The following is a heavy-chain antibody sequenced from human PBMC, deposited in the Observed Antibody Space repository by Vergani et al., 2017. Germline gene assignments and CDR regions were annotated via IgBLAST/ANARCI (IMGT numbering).Heavy chain of an antibody. Sequence: QVQLQQWGAGLLKPSETLSLTCAVSGGSISSSNWWSWVRQPPGKGLEWIGEINHSGSTNYNPSLKSRVTISVDTSKNQLSLKLSSVTAADTAVYYCATTSRDYYDSSGYESDYWGQGTLVTVSS. CDR1: GGSISSSNW. CDR2: INHSGST. CDR3: ATTSRDYYDSSGYESDY. D-gene: IGHD3-22*01. J-gene: IGHJ4*02. V-gene: IGHV4-4*02.